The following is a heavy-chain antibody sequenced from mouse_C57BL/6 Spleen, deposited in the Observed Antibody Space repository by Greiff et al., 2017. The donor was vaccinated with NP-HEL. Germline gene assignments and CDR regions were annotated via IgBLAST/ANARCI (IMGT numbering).Heavy chain of an antibody. CDR1: GYTFTDYN. Sequence: EVQLQQSGPELVKPGASVKIPCKASGYTFTDYNMDWVKQSHGKSLEWIGDINPNNGGTIYNQKFKGKATLTVDKSSSTAYMELRSLTSEDTAVYYCARARKDYDDWYFDVWGTGTTVTVSS. D-gene: IGHD2-4*01. CDR3: ARARKDYDDWYFDV. J-gene: IGHJ1*03. CDR2: INPNNGGT. V-gene: IGHV1-18*01.